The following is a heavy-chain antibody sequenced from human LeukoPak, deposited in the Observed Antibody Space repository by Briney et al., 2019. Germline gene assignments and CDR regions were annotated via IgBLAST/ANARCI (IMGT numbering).Heavy chain of an antibody. V-gene: IGHV3-21*01. J-gene: IGHJ4*02. CDR3: ARVYDVLTGGFDH. Sequence: PGGSLRLSCASSGFTFRRYDMNWVRQAPGKGLEWVSFIGSSMISIHYADSVQGRFTISRDNARNILYLQMNSLRAEDTAVYYCARVYDVLTGGFDHWGQGALVTVSS. CDR2: IGSSMISI. CDR1: GFTFRRYD. D-gene: IGHD3-9*01.